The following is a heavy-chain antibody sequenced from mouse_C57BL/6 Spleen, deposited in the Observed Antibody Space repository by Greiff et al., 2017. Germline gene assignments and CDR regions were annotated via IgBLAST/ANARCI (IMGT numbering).Heavy chain of an antibody. CDR1: GYAFSSSW. J-gene: IGHJ1*03. CDR2: IYPGDGDT. D-gene: IGHD1-1*01. V-gene: IGHV1-82*01. CDR3: AREDWGSSSYGYFDV. Sequence: VQLQQSGPELVKPGASVKISCKASGYAFSSSWMNWVKQRPGKGLEWIGRIYPGDGDTKYNGKFKGKATLTADKSSSTSYMQLSCLTSEDSAVYFCAREDWGSSSYGYFDVWGTGTTVTVSS.